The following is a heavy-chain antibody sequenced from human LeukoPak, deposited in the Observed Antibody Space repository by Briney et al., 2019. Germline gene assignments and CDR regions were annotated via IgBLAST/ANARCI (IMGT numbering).Heavy chain of an antibody. V-gene: IGHV1-69*13. Sequence: SVKVSCKASGGTFSSYAISWVRQAPGQGLEWMGGIIPIFGTANYAQKFQGRVTITADESTSTAYMELSSLRSEDTAVYYCARGVYYYDSSGYYYVSSAYFDYWGQGTLVSVSS. CDR2: IIPIFGTA. J-gene: IGHJ4*02. CDR1: GGTFSSYA. D-gene: IGHD3-22*01. CDR3: ARGVYYYDSSGYYYVSSAYFDY.